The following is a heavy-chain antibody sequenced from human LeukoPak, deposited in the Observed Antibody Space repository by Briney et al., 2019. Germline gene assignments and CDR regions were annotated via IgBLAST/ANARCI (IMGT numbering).Heavy chain of an antibody. V-gene: IGHV4-61*01. D-gene: IGHD3-10*01. J-gene: IGHJ4*02. CDR1: GGSISSSSYY. CDR3: ARAPPMVRACYFDY. CDR2: IYYSGST. Sequence: SETLSLTCTVSGGSISSSSYYWSWIRQPPGKGLEWIGYIYYSGSTNYNPSLKSRVTISVDTSKNQFSLKLSSVTAADTAVYYCARAPPMVRACYFDYWGQGTLVTVTS.